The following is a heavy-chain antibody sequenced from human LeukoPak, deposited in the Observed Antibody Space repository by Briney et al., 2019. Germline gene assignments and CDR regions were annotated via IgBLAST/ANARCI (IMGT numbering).Heavy chain of an antibody. CDR1: GYTFTVYY. Sequence: GASVTVSFKASGYTFTVYYMHWVRQAPGQGGEGMGWINPNSGGTNYTQKFQGWVTMTRDTSISTAYMELSRLRSDDTAVYYCASGAQGSSVAFDYWGQGTLVTVSS. CDR2: INPNSGGT. J-gene: IGHJ4*02. D-gene: IGHD6-19*01. CDR3: ASGAQGSSVAFDY. V-gene: IGHV1-2*04.